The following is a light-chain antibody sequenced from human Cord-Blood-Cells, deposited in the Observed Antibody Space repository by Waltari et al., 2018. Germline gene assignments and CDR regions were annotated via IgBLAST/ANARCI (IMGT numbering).Light chain of an antibody. CDR3: QQSYRTPPYT. CDR1: QSISSY. V-gene: IGKV1-39*01. J-gene: IGKJ2*01. CDR2: AAS. Sequence: DIQMTQSPSSLSASVGDRVTINCRASQSISSYLHWYQQKPGKAPKLLIYAASSLQSGVPSRFSGSGSGTDFTLTISSLQPEDFTTYYCQQSYRTPPYTFGQWTKLEIK.